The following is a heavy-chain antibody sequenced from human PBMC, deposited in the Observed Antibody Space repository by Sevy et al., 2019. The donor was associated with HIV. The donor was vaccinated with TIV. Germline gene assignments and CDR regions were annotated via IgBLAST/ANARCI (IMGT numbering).Heavy chain of an antibody. D-gene: IGHD2-15*01. V-gene: IGHV3-23*01. CDR1: GFTFSSYA. Sequence: GGCLRLSCAASGFTFSSYAMSWVRQAPGKGLEWVSAISGSGGSTYYADSVKVRFTISRDNSKNTLYLQMNSLRAEDTAVYYCAKEGGYCSGGSCYRDLYYFDYWGQGTLVTVSS. CDR2: ISGSGGST. J-gene: IGHJ4*02. CDR3: AKEGGYCSGGSCYRDLYYFDY.